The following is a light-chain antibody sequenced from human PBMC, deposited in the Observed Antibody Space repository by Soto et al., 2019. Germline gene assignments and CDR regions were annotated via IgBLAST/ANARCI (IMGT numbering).Light chain of an antibody. CDR3: QQYGGSPIT. J-gene: IGKJ5*01. CDR2: GAS. CDR1: QSLGSSY. Sequence: EVVLTQSPGTLSLSPGERATLSCRASQSLGSSYLAWYQQKPGQAPTLLMSGASNRASGVPVRFSGSGSGTDFTLTITRLEPEDFALYYCQQYGGSPITFGLGTRLEIK. V-gene: IGKV3-20*01.